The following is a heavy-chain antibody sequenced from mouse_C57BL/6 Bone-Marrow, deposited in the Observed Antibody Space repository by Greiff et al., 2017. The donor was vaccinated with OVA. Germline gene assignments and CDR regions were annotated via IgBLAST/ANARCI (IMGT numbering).Heavy chain of an antibody. CDR2: IHPNSGST. J-gene: IGHJ2*01. Sequence: QVQLQQPGAELVKPGASVKLSCKASGYTFTSYWMHWVKQRPGQGLEWIGMIHPNSGSTNYNEKFKSKATLTVDKSSSTAYMQLSSLTSEDSAVDYCARWGDYYGSSYPDYWGQGTTLTVSS. CDR1: GYTFTSYW. D-gene: IGHD1-1*01. CDR3: ARWGDYYGSSYPDY. V-gene: IGHV1-64*01.